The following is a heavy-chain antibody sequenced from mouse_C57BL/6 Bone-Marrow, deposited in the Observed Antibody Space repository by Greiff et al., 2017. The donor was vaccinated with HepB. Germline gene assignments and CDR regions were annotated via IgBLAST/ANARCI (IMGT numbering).Heavy chain of an antibody. CDR1: GFTFSDYY. J-gene: IGHJ4*01. V-gene: IGHV5-16*01. Sequence: EVKLVESEGGLVQPGSSMKLSCTASGFTFSDYYMAWVRQVPEKGLEWVANINYDGSSTYYLDSLKSRFIISRDNAKNILYLQMSSLKSEDTATYYCARDRPLYAMDYWGQGTSVTVSS. CDR3: ARDRPLYAMDY. CDR2: INYDGSST.